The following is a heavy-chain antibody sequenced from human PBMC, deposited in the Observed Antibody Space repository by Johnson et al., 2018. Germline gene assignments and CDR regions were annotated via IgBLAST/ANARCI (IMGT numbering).Heavy chain of an antibody. CDR1: GYTFTSYD. CDR3: ARAPYCSSTSCYAPAMDV. D-gene: IGHD2-2*01. J-gene: IGHJ6*03. V-gene: IGHV1-8*01. Sequence: VQLVESGAEVKKPGASVKVSCKASGYTFTSYDINWVRQATGQGLEWMGWMNPNSGNTGYAQKFQGRVTMTRNTSISTAYMELSSLRSEDTAVYYCARAPYCSSTSCYAPAMDVWGKGTTVTVSS. CDR2: MNPNSGNT.